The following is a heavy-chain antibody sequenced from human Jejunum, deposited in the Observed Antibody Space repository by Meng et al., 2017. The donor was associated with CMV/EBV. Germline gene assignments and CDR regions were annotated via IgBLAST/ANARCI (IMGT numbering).Heavy chain of an antibody. CDR3: ARYGRVTGTDS. Sequence: CKASGYTFTTFYIPWVRQAPGQGPEWMGWINPKNGGTNYALDFLGRVTMTTDSFMSTVYMELSGLRSDDTALYYCARYGRVTGTDSWGQGTPVTVSS. V-gene: IGHV1-2*02. J-gene: IGHJ5*01. CDR1: GYTFTTFY. D-gene: IGHD1-20*01. CDR2: INPKNGGT.